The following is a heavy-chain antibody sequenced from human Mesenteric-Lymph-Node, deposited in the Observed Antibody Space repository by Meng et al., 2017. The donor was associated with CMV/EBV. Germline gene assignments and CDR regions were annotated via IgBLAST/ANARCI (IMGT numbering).Heavy chain of an antibody. D-gene: IGHD1-14*01. CDR2: ISGNGGDT. CDR3: AKSPRERTYYYYYGMDV. V-gene: IGHV3-23*01. CDR1: GFSFFTYA. Sequence: GESLKISCTTSGFSFFTYAMTWVRQAPGKGLEWVSVISGNGGDTYYADSVKGRFTISRDNSKSTLFLQMNSLRAEDTAVYYCAKSPRERTYYYYYGMDVWGQGTTVTVSS. J-gene: IGHJ6*02.